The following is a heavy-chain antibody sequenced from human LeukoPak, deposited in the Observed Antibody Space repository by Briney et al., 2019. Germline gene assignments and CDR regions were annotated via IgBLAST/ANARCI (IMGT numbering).Heavy chain of an antibody. J-gene: IGHJ4*02. V-gene: IGHV4-59*08. CDR3: ARHSQHSRDLGSARNFDY. CDR2: ISYSGST. Sequence: KPPETLSLTCTVSGGSISSYSWSWICQPPGKGLEWIGYISYSGSTNYNPSLNSRVTISVDTSRNQFSLRLTSVTAADTGVYYCARHSQHSRDLGSARNFDYWGQGTLVTVSS. CDR1: GGSISSYS. D-gene: IGHD7-27*01.